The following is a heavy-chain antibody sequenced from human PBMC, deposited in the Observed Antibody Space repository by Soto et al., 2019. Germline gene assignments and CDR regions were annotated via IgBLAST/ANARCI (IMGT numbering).Heavy chain of an antibody. CDR2: ISYDGSNK. Sequence: QVQLVESGGGVVQPGRSLRLSCAASGFTFSSFAIHWVRQAPGKGLEWVSRISYDGSNKYYADSVKGRFTISRDNSKNTLCLQMNSLRAEDTAVYYCAGAYDSSMNYFDYWGQGTLVTVSS. V-gene: IGHV3-30-3*01. J-gene: IGHJ4*02. D-gene: IGHD3-22*01. CDR1: GFTFSSFA. CDR3: AGAYDSSMNYFDY.